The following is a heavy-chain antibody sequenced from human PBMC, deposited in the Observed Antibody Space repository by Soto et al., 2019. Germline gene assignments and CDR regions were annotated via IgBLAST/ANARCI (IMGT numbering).Heavy chain of an antibody. CDR3: ARGLTIIPGAFDI. CDR1: GFTVSSNY. CDR2: IYSGGST. Sequence: GGSLSLSCAASGFTVSSNYMSWVRQAPGKGLEWVSVIYSGGSTYYADSVKGRFTISRDNSKNTLYLQMNSLRAEDTAVYYCARGLTIIPGAFDIWGQGTMVTVSS. J-gene: IGHJ3*02. V-gene: IGHV3-53*01.